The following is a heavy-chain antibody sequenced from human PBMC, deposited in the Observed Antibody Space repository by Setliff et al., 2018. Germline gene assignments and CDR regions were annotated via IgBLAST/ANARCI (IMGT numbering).Heavy chain of an antibody. J-gene: IGHJ6*04. CDR3: ATSDYGDYFIADV. D-gene: IGHD4-17*01. V-gene: IGHV3-23*01. CDR1: GFTFSTYS. Sequence: GGSLRLSCAASGFTFSTYSMSWVRQAPGKGLEWVSRITGSGGGTYYADSVKGRFTISRDNSKNTVYLQMNNLRAEDTAVYYCATSDYGDYFIADVWGKGTTVTVSS. CDR2: ITGSGGGT.